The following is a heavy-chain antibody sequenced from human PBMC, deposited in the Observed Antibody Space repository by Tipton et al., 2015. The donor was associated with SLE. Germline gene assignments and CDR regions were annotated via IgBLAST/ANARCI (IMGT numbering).Heavy chain of an antibody. D-gene: IGHD2-15*01. Sequence: TLSLTCTVSGGSISSGSYYWSWIRQPPGKGLEWVGYFYYSGTTNYNPSLKSRVAISMGTSKIQFSLRLSSVTAADTAVYYCARGSVVADDFWGQGTLVTVSS. CDR3: ARGSVVADDF. CDR2: FYYSGTT. J-gene: IGHJ4*02. CDR1: GGSISSGSYY. V-gene: IGHV4-61*01.